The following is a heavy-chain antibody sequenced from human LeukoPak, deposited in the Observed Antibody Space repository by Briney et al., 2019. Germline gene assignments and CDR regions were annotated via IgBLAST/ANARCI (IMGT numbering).Heavy chain of an antibody. CDR1: GFTFSSYA. D-gene: IGHD3-10*01. J-gene: IGHJ4*02. CDR2: ISYDGSNK. V-gene: IGHV3-30-3*01. CDR3: ARSSRPAGAFDY. Sequence: PGRSLRLSCAASGFTFSSYAMHWVRQAPGKGLEWVAVISYDGSNKYYADSVKGRFTISRDNSKNTLYLQMNSLRAEDTAVYYCARSSRPAGAFDYWGQATLVTVSS.